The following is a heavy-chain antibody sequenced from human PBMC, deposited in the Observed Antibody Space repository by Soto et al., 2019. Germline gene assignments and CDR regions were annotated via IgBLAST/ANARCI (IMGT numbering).Heavy chain of an antibody. CDR2: IFYSGTT. J-gene: IGHJ6*02. Sequence: SETLSLTCTVSGGAISSGDYYWSWIRQPPGKGLEWIGYIFYSGTTYHNPSLKSRVTISIDTSKNQFSLKLSSVTAADAAVYYCARGLNDYGSGSYYYYYGLDFWGQGSTVTVSS. CDR3: ARGLNDYGSGSYYYYYGLDF. V-gene: IGHV4-30-4*01. CDR1: GGAISSGDYY. D-gene: IGHD3-10*01.